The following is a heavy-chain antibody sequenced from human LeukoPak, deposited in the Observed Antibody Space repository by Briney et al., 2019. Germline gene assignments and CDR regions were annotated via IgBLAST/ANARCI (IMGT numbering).Heavy chain of an antibody. V-gene: IGHV5-51*01. CDR2: IFPGDSDT. Sequence: GEPLKISCKAYGYSFTTNWIGWVRQMPGQGLEWMGIIFPGDSDTRYSPSFQGQVTISADKSISTAYLQWRSLKASDTAIYYCAKSSLRGAIVAAGVDYWGQGTLVTVSS. D-gene: IGHD6-13*01. CDR1: GYSFTTNW. J-gene: IGHJ4*02. CDR3: AKSSLRGAIVAAGVDY.